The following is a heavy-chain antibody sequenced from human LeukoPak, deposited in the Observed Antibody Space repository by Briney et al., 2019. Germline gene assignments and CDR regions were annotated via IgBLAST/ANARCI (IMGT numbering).Heavy chain of an antibody. CDR3: ARDRVTGTWRGEFDP. V-gene: IGHV1-69*04. D-gene: IGHD1-7*01. CDR1: GGTFSSYA. Sequence: SVKVSCKASGGTFSSYAISWVRQAPGQGLEWMGRIIPILGIANYAQKFQGRVTITADKSTSTAYMELSSLRPEDTAVYYCARDRVTGTWRGEFDPWGQGTLVTVSS. J-gene: IGHJ5*02. CDR2: IIPILGIA.